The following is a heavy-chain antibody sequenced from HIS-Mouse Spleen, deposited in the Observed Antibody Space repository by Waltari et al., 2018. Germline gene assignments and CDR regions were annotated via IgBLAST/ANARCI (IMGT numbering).Heavy chain of an antibody. Sequence: QVTLRESGPALVKPTQTLTLTCTFSGFSLSTSGMCVSWIRQPPGKALEWLARIDCDDDKYYSTHLKTRLTISKDTSKNQVVLTMTNMDPVDTATYYCARIAEGYSSGWYAFDYWGQGTLVTVSS. D-gene: IGHD6-19*01. CDR3: ARIAEGYSSGWYAFDY. J-gene: IGHJ4*02. CDR2: IDCDDDK. CDR1: GFSLSTSGMC. V-gene: IGHV2-70*15.